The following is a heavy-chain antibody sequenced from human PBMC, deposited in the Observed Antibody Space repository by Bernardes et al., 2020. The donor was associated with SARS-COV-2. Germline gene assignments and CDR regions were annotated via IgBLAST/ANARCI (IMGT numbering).Heavy chain of an antibody. J-gene: IGHJ3*02. CDR2: ISRSGGST. V-gene: IGHV3-23*01. D-gene: IGHD1-26*01. Sequence: GGSLRLSCAASGFTFSSYAMSWVRKCPGKGLEWVSAISRSGGSTYYADSVKGRFTISRDNSKNTLYLQMNSLRAEDTAVYYCAPGRVVGAIDAFDIWGQGTMVTVSS. CDR1: GFTFSSYA. CDR3: APGRVVGAIDAFDI.